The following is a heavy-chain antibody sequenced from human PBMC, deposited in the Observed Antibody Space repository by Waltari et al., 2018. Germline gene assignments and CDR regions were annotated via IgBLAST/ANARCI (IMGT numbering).Heavy chain of an antibody. J-gene: IGHJ4*02. V-gene: IGHV4-38-2*01. Sequence: QVQLQESGPGLVKPSETLSLTCAVSGYSSSRGSYWGWIRQPPGKGLEWIGSIYHSGSTYYNPSLKSRVTISVDTSKNQFSLKLSSVTAADTAVYYCASYSSGRFFDYWGQGTLVTVSS. CDR1: GYSSSRGSY. CDR3: ASYSSGRFFDY. CDR2: IYHSGST. D-gene: IGHD6-19*01.